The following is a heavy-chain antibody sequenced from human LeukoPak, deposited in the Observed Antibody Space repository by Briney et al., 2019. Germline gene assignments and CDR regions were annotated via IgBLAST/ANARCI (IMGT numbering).Heavy chain of an antibody. CDR2: INPNSGGT. V-gene: IGHV1-2*02. Sequence: ASVKVSCKASGYTFTGYYMHWVRQAPGQGLEWMGWINPNSGGTNYAQKFQGRVAMTRDTSISTAYMELSRLRSDDTAVYYCARDPCSGGSCPPLYPDYWGQGTLVTVSS. D-gene: IGHD2-15*01. CDR1: GYTFTGYY. J-gene: IGHJ4*02. CDR3: ARDPCSGGSCPPLYPDY.